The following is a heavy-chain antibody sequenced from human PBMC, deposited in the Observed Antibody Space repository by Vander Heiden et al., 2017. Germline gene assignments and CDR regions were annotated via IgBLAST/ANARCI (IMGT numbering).Heavy chain of an antibody. Sequence: LELQESGPGLVKPSETLSLTCSVSGDSISSNIYYWAWIRQPPGKGLEWIGSIYHSGSTYYNPSLKSRVTILVDRSKNQFSLKLTSVTIADAAVYYCARTPLGYGHARDDPWGQGTRVTVSS. CDR1: GDSISSNIYY. CDR2: IYHSGST. V-gene: IGHV4-39*01. J-gene: IGHJ5*02. D-gene: IGHD3-10*01. CDR3: ARTPLGYGHARDDP.